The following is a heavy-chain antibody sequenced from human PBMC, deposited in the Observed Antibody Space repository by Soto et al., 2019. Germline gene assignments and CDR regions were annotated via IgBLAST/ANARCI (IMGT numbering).Heavy chain of an antibody. CDR3: ARDSSYYDSSGYYLPY. Sequence: GASVKVSCKASGYTFTSYGISWLRQAPGQGLEWMGWISAYNGNTNYAQKLQGRVTMTTDTSTSTAYMELRSLRSDDTAVYYCARDSSYYDSSGYYLPYWGQGTLVTVSS. CDR2: ISAYNGNT. V-gene: IGHV1-18*04. CDR1: GYTFTSYG. J-gene: IGHJ4*02. D-gene: IGHD3-22*01.